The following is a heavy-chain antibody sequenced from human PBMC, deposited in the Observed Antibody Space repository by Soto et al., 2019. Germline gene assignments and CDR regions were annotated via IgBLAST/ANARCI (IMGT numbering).Heavy chain of an antibody. V-gene: IGHV1-69*02. CDR3: AVELTVPRWLDV. J-gene: IGHJ6*02. D-gene: IGHD2-15*01. CDR1: GGTFSSYT. CDR2: IIPILGIA. Sequence: QVQLVQSGAEVKKPGSSVKVSCKASGGTFSSYTISWVRQAPGQGLEWMGRIIPILGIANYAQKFQGSVTIAAGKSPRQAYMGRSSLRSEDTAVYYCAVELTVPRWLDVWGQGTTVTVS.